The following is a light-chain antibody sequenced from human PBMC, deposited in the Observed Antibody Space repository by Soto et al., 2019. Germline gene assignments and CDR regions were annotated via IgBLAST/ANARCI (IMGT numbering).Light chain of an antibody. CDR1: QSLSYW. V-gene: IGKV1-5*03. Sequence: DIQMTQSPSTLSASVGDTVTITCRASQSLSYWLAWYQQKPGQAPKLLIHKASTLESGVTSRFSGSGSVTEFTPTISSLQPDDFATFYCQQYDRFPYTFGQGTKLEIK. J-gene: IGKJ2*01. CDR3: QQYDRFPYT. CDR2: KAS.